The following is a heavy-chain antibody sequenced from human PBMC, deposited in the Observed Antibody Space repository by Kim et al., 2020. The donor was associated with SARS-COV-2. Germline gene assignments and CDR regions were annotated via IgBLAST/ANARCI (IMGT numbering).Heavy chain of an antibody. D-gene: IGHD1-26*01. CDR1: GFTFSSYS. CDR2: ISSSSSYI. V-gene: IGHV3-21*04. J-gene: IGHJ4*02. CDR3: ARDVGGVGALVYGTWAYYFDY. Sequence: GGSLRLSCAASGFTFSSYSMNWVRQAPGKGLEWVSSISSSSSYIYYADSVKGRFTISRDNAKNSLYLQMNSLRAEDTAVYYCARDVGGVGALVYGTWAYYFDYWGQGTLVTVSS.